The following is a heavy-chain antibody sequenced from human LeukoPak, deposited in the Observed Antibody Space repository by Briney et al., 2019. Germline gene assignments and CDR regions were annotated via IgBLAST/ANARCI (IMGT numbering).Heavy chain of an antibody. CDR3: ARDGVYSSGWSVDRWDYYGMDV. CDR2: IYYSGST. D-gene: IGHD6-19*01. CDR1: GGSIISYY. Sequence: PSETLSLTCTVSGGSIISYYWSWIRQPPGPGLERIGYIYYSGSTNYNPSLKSRVTISVDTSKNQFSLKLSSVTAADTAVYYCARDGVYSSGWSVDRWDYYGMDVWGKGTTVTVSS. J-gene: IGHJ6*04. V-gene: IGHV4-59*01.